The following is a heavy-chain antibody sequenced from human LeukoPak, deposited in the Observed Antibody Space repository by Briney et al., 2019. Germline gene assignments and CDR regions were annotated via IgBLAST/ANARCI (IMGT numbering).Heavy chain of an antibody. V-gene: IGHV4-39*07. CDR1: GGSISSSSYY. J-gene: IGHJ4*02. D-gene: IGHD6-13*01. CDR3: ARGPYSRPFDY. Sequence: PSETLSLTCTVSGGSISSSSYYWGWIRQPPGKGLEGIGSIYDSGSTYYNPSLKSRVTISVATSKNQFSLKLSSVTAADPAVYYCARGPYSRPFDYWXQGTLVTVSS. CDR2: IYDSGST.